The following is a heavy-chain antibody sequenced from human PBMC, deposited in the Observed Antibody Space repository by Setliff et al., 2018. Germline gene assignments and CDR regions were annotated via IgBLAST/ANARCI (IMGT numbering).Heavy chain of an antibody. CDR2: IYPGDSDT. D-gene: IGHD6-19*01. CDR1: GYSFSSYW. V-gene: IGHV5-51*01. J-gene: IGHJ3*02. Sequence: GESLKISCKGSGYSFSSYWIGWVRQMPGKGLEWMGIIYPGDSDTRYSPSFQGQVTFSADKSISTAYLQWSSLKASDTAMYYCARYDSSGWYGSAFENWGQGTKVTVSS. CDR3: ARYDSSGWYGSAFEN.